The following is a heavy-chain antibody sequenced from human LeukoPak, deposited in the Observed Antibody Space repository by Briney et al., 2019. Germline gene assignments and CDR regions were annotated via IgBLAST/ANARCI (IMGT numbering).Heavy chain of an antibody. CDR1: GFTFSSYG. J-gene: IGHJ5*02. CDR3: AKDQSRITGTNWFDP. D-gene: IGHD1-20*01. Sequence: GGSLRLSCAASGFTFSSYGMHWVRQAPGKGLEWVAFIRYDGSNKYYADSVKGRFTISRDNSKNTLYLQMNSLRAEDTAVYYCAKDQSRITGTNWFDPWGQGTLVTVSS. V-gene: IGHV3-30*02. CDR2: IRYDGSNK.